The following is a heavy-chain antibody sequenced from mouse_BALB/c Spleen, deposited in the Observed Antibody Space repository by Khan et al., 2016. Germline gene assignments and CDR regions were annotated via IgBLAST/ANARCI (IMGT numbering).Heavy chain of an antibody. D-gene: IGHD2-4*01. CDR3: ARWDYDSFYAMDY. Sequence: VQLQESGAELMKPGASVKIYCKATGYTFSSYWIEWVKQRPGHGLEWIGEILPGSGSTNYNEKFKGKATLTADTSSNTANMQLSSLTSEDSAVYYCARWDYDSFYAMDYLGQGTSVTVSS. J-gene: IGHJ4*01. CDR1: GYTFSSYW. CDR2: ILPGSGST. V-gene: IGHV1-9*01.